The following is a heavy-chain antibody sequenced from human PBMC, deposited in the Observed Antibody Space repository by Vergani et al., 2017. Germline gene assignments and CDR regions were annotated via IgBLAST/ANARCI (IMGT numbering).Heavy chain of an antibody. D-gene: IGHD2-2*01. J-gene: IGHJ6*03. CDR3: ARGSTVVPAARDKNYYYMDV. Sequence: QVQLQQWGAGLLKPSETLSLTCAVSGGSFSGYYWSWIRQPPGKGLEWIGEINHSGSTNDNPSLKSPVTISVDTSKSQFSLKLSFETAADTAVYYCARGSTVVPAARDKNYYYMDVWGKGTTVTVSS. CDR1: GGSFSGYY. CDR2: INHSGST. V-gene: IGHV4-34*01.